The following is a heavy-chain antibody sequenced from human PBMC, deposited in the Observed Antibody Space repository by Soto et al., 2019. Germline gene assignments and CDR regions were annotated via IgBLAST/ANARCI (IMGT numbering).Heavy chain of an antibody. J-gene: IGHJ5*02. CDR3: ARTWRKKNWFDP. CDR1: GYTFTKYG. D-gene: IGHD5-12*01. V-gene: IGHV1-18*01. CDR2: ISPYNGNT. Sequence: ASVKVSCKASGYTFTKYGIAWVRQAPGQGLEWMGWISPYNGNTNYAQKLQGRVTMTTDTSTSTAYMELRSLRSDDTAVYYCARTWRKKNWFDPWGQGTLVTVSS.